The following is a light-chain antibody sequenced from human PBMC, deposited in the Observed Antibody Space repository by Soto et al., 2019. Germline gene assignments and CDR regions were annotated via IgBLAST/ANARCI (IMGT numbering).Light chain of an antibody. CDR1: SIGTKS. CDR3: QVWDRSSDHVL. CDR2: YDS. Sequence: SYELIQPPSLSVAPGKAASITCGGTSIGTKSVHWFQQRPGQAPVLVMSYDSDRPSGIPERFSGTNSENTATLTISRVEVGDEADYYCQVWDRSSDHVLFGGGTKLTVL. V-gene: IGLV3-21*04. J-gene: IGLJ2*01.